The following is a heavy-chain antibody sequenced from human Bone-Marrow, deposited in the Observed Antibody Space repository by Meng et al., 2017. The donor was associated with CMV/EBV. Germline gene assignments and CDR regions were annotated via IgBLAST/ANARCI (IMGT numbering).Heavy chain of an antibody. D-gene: IGHD2-2*01. V-gene: IGHV1-2*02. CDR2: INPNSGGT. Sequence: QVQLVQAGAWVKKPGASVTVTCKASGYTFTGYYMHWVRQAPGQGLEWMGWINPNSGGTNYAQKFQGRVTMTRDTSISTAYMELSRLRSDDTAVYYCARVPAAMPGVDYWGQGTLVTVSS. CDR1: GYTFTGYY. J-gene: IGHJ4*02. CDR3: ARVPAAMPGVDY.